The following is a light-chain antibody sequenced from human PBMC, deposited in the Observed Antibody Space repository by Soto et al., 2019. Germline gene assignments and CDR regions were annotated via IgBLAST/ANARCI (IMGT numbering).Light chain of an antibody. Sequence: IVMTQSPATLSVSPGERATLSCRASRGISSNLAWYQQKPGQAPRLLIYDASSRATGIPDRFSGSGSGTDFTLTISRLEPEDFAVYYCQQFGRSPSMYTFGQGTKVDIK. CDR2: DAS. V-gene: IGKV3-20*01. CDR1: RGISSN. CDR3: QQFGRSPSMYT. J-gene: IGKJ2*01.